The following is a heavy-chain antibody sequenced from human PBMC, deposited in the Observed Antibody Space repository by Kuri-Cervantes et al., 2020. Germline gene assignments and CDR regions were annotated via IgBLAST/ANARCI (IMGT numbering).Heavy chain of an antibody. D-gene: IGHD3-22*01. CDR1: GYTFVDYG. V-gene: IGHV1-2*02. Sequence: ASVKVSCKASGYTFVDYGISWVRQAPGQGLEWMGWINPNSGDAMYAQNFQDRVTMTRDTSISTAYMEVTGLTSDDAAVYYCARGSSSGSNYFDPWDQGTLVTVSS. CDR3: ARGSSSGSNYFDP. CDR2: INPNSGDA. J-gene: IGHJ5*02.